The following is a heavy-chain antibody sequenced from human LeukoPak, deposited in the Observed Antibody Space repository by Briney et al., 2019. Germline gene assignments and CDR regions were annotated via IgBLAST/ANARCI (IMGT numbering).Heavy chain of an antibody. CDR1: GFTFSNAW. CDR2: IKSKTDGGTT. CDR3: TTDTYSSSWGDYYYYYMDV. V-gene: IGHV3-15*01. D-gene: IGHD6-6*01. J-gene: IGHJ6*03. Sequence: GGSPRLSCAASGFTFSNAWMSWVRQAPGKGLEWVGRIKSKTDGGTTDYAAPVKGRFTISRDDSKNTLYLQMNSLKTEDTAVYYCTTDTYSSSWGDYYYYYMDVWGKGATVTVSS.